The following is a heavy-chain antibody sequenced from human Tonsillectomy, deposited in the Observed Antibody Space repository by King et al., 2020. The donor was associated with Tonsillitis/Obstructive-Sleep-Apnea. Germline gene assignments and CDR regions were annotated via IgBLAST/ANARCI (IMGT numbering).Heavy chain of an antibody. D-gene: IGHD3-3*01. V-gene: IGHV5-51*01. CDR2: IYPGDSDT. Sequence: QLVQSGAEVKKPGESLKISCKGSGYSFTSYWIGWLRQMPGKGLEWMGIIYPGDSDTRYSPSFQGQVTISADKSISTAYLQWSSLKASDTAMYYCARRYDFWSGYYPFDYWGQGTLVTVSS. J-gene: IGHJ4*02. CDR3: ARRYDFWSGYYPFDY. CDR1: GYSFTSYW.